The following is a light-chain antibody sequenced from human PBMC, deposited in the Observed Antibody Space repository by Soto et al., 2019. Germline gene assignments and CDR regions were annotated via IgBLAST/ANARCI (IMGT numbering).Light chain of an antibody. V-gene: IGKV3-11*01. CDR3: HHRGNGIT. Sequence: EVVLTQSPATLSLSPGDTATLSCGASQSVSSSLAWYQQKPDQTPRLLIYYASSRATGIPARFSGSGSGTDFTLTISSLEPEDFAVYYCHHRGNGITFGQGTRLEIK. J-gene: IGKJ5*01. CDR1: QSVSSS. CDR2: YAS.